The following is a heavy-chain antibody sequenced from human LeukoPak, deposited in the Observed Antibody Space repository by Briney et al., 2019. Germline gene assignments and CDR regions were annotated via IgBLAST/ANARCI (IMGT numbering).Heavy chain of an antibody. CDR3: ASQVGYYYDSSGYHWFDP. D-gene: IGHD3-22*01. J-gene: IGHJ5*02. CDR2: INHSGST. V-gene: IGHV4-34*01. Sequence: PSETLSLTCAVYGGSFSGYHWSWIRQPPGKGLEWIGEINHSGSTNYNPSLKSRVTISVDTSKNQFSLKLSSVTAADTAVYCCASQVGYYYDSSGYHWFDPWGQGTLVTVSS. CDR1: GGSFSGYH.